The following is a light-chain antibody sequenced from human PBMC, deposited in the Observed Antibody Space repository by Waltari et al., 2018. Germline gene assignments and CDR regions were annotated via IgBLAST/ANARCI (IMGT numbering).Light chain of an antibody. CDR1: SSDVGSYNL. Sequence: QSALTQPASVSGSPGQSITISCTGTSSDVGSYNLVSWYQQHPGKAPTLMIYEVSKRPSGVSNRFSGSKSGNTASLTISGLQAEDEADYYCCSYAGSSTFEVFGTGTKVTVL. J-gene: IGLJ1*01. V-gene: IGLV2-23*02. CDR3: CSYAGSSTFEV. CDR2: EVS.